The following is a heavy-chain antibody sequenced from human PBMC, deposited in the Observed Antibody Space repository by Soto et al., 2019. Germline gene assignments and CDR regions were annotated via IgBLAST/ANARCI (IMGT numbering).Heavy chain of an antibody. CDR3: GKVGCGGECKNLFNF. Sequence: PSETLSLTCTVSGGSISSGGYYWSWIRQHPGKGLEWIGYIYYSGSTYYNPSLKSRVTISVDTSKNQFSLKLSSVTAADTAGYYCGKVGCGGECKNLFNFGGKGKMVTVS. V-gene: IGHV4-31*03. CDR1: GGSISSGGYY. D-gene: IGHD2-21*01. J-gene: IGHJ3*01. CDR2: IYYSGST.